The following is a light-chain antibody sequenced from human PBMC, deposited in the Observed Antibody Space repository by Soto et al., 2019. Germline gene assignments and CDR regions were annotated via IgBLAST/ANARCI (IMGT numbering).Light chain of an antibody. CDR2: GAS. V-gene: IGKV3-20*01. CDR3: QQYDISPRT. Sequence: EMVLTQSPGTLPLSPGERATLSCRASQTLSRSYLAWYQQKPGQAPRVLIHGASRRATGIPDRFSGSGSGTDFTLTISRLEPEDSAVYYCQQYDISPRTFGQGTKVEIK. J-gene: IGKJ1*01. CDR1: QTLSRSY.